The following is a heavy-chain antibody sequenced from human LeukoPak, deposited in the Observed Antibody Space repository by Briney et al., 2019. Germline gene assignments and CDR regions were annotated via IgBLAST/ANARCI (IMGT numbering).Heavy chain of an antibody. CDR1: GYTFTGYY. V-gene: IGHV1-2*02. CDR2: INPNSGGT. Sequence: ASVKVSCKASGYTFTGYYIHWVRQAPGQGLEWMGWINPNSGGTNYGQNFQARVIMTRDTSISTAYMELSSLRSDDTAVYYCASRCSTISCPFDYWGQGTLVTVSS. D-gene: IGHD2-2*01. J-gene: IGHJ4*02. CDR3: ASRCSTISCPFDY.